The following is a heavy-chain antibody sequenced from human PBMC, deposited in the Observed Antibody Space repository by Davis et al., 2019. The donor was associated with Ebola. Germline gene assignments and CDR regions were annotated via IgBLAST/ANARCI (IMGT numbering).Heavy chain of an antibody. D-gene: IGHD3-16*02. V-gene: IGHV3-7*04. CDR1: GFTFSSYG. Sequence: GESLKISCAASGFTFSSYGMHWVRQAPGKGLEWVANIKQDGSEKYYVDSVKGRFTISRDNAKNSLYLQMNSLRAEDTAVYYCARAFDSIWGSYRSDAFDIWGQGTMVTVSS. CDR3: ARAFDSIWGSYRSDAFDI. CDR2: IKQDGSEK. J-gene: IGHJ3*02.